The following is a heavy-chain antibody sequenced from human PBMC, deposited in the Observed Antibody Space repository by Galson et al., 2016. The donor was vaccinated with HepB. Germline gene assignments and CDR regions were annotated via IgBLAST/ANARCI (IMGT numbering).Heavy chain of an antibody. D-gene: IGHD4-17*01. CDR3: AKDAAVTLPGVYFEY. Sequence: SLRLSCAASGFIFNSHTMHWVRQDTPGKGLEWVASISHDGINGKYADSVRGRFTISRDNSKNTVYLQMISLRAEDTAVYYCAKDAAVTLPGVYFEYWGQGTLVTVSS. V-gene: IGHV3-30*18. J-gene: IGHJ4*02. CDR2: ISHDGING. CDR1: GFIFNSHT.